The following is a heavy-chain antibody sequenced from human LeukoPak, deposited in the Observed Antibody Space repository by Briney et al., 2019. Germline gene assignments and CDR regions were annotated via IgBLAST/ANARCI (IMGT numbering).Heavy chain of an antibody. CDR2: ISSNGGST. D-gene: IGHD3-22*01. Sequence: PGGSLRLSCAASGFTFSSYAMHWVRQAPGKGLEYVSAISSNGGSTYYANSVKGRFTISRDNSKNTLYLQMGSLRAEDMAVYYCARAGINYDSSGYGGYFDYWGQGTLVTVSS. CDR3: ARAGINYDSSGYGGYFDY. CDR1: GFTFSSYA. V-gene: IGHV3-64*01. J-gene: IGHJ4*02.